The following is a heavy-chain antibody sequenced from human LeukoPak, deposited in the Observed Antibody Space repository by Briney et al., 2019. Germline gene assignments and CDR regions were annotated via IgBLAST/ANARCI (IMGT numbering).Heavy chain of an antibody. CDR2: IRYDGTSQ. V-gene: IGHV3-30*02. CDR3: AREVYCSSTSCYTGYFQH. J-gene: IGHJ1*01. D-gene: IGHD2-2*02. Sequence: PGGSLRLSCATSGFILSIYGMHWVRQAPGKGLEWVAFIRYDGTSQYYADSVKGRFTISRDNSKNTLYLQMNSLRAEDTAVYYCAREVYCSSTSCYTGYFQHWGQGTLVTVSS. CDR1: GFILSIYG.